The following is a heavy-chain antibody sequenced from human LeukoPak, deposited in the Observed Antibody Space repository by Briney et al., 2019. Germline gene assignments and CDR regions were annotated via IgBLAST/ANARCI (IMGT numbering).Heavy chain of an antibody. CDR1: GGSISSGGYY. V-gene: IGHV4-30-2*01. D-gene: IGHD6-13*01. CDR3: ARHIFRWIAAAENAFDI. CDR2: IYHSGST. J-gene: IGHJ3*02. Sequence: SQTLSLTCTVAGGSISSGGYYWSCIRQPPGKGLECIGYIYHSGSTYYNPSLKSRVTISVDRSKNQFSLKLSSVTAADTAVYYCARHIFRWIAAAENAFDIWGQGTMVTVTS.